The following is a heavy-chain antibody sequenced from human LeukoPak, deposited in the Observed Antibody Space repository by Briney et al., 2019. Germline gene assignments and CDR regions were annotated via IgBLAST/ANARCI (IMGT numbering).Heavy chain of an antibody. Sequence: SETLSLTCTVSGGSISSYYWSWIRQPPGKGLEWIGYIFYSGSTNYNPSLKSRVTISVDTSKNQFSLKVSSVTAADTAVYYCARALEYYDSSGYSYYFDYWGQGTLVTVSS. V-gene: IGHV4-59*01. CDR2: IFYSGST. D-gene: IGHD3-22*01. CDR3: ARALEYYDSSGYSYYFDY. CDR1: GGSISSYY. J-gene: IGHJ4*02.